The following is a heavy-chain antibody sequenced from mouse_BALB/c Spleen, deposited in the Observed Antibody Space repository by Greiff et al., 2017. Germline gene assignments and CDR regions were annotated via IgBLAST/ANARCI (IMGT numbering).Heavy chain of an antibody. CDR2: ISSGGST. J-gene: IGHJ4*01. CDR1: GFTFSSYG. Sequence: EVKLVESGGGLVQPGGSLKLSCAASGFTFSSYGMSWVRQTPDKRLELVATISSGGSTYYPDSVKGRFTISRDNARNILYLQMSSLRSEDTAMYYCARGGGAMDYWGQGTSVTVSS. CDR3: ARGGGAMDY. D-gene: IGHD1-1*02. V-gene: IGHV5-6-5*01.